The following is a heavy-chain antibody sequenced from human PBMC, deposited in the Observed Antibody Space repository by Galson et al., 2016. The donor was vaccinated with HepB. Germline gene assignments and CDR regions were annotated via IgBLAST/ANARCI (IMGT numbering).Heavy chain of an antibody. CDR3: ARHGTVVAFY. D-gene: IGHD5-12*01. V-gene: IGHV4-39*01. Sequence: SETLSLTCTVSGGSIDFSSYYWGWIRQPPGKGLEWIGSIYYSGSTYYNPSLKSRVTISVDTSKNQFSLNLSSVTAADTAIYYCARHGTVVAFYWGQGSLVTVSS. CDR1: GGSIDFSSYY. CDR2: IYYSGST. J-gene: IGHJ4*02.